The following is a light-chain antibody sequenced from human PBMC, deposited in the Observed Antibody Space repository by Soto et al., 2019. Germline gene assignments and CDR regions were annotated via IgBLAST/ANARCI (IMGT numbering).Light chain of an antibody. CDR3: QSYDSSLSGNVV. CDR1: SSNIGAGYD. J-gene: IGLJ2*01. CDR2: GNS. V-gene: IGLV1-40*01. Sequence: QLVLTQPPSVSGVPGQRVTISCTGSSSNIGAGYDVHWYQQLPGTAPKLLIYGNSNRPSGVPDRFSGSKSGTSASLAITGLQAEDEADYYCQSYDSSLSGNVVFGGGTKLTVL.